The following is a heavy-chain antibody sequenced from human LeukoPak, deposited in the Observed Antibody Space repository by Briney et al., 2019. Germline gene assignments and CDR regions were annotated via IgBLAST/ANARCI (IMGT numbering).Heavy chain of an antibody. CDR2: IIKDGIDK. D-gene: IGHD3-16*01. CDR3: TRELWPADY. CDR1: GFTFSDYW. V-gene: IGHV3-7*01. Sequence: GGSLRLSCEGSGFTFSDYWMGWVRQAPGKGLEWVVNIIKDGIDKYYVDSVKGRFSISRDNAKNSVYLQMSGVRVEYPAVYYCTRELWPADYWGQGILVTVSS. J-gene: IGHJ4*02.